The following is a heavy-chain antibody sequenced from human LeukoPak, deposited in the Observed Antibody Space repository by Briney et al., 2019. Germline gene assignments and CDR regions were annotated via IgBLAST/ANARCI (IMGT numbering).Heavy chain of an antibody. V-gene: IGHV4-59*01. Sequence: PSETLSLTCTVSGGSISSYYWSWIRQPPGKGLEWIGYIYYSGSTNYNPSLKSRVTISVDTSKNQFSLKLNSVTAADTAVYYCARDLGYSSGWYDYWGQGTLVTVSS. D-gene: IGHD6-19*01. CDR2: IYYSGST. CDR1: GGSISSYY. J-gene: IGHJ4*02. CDR3: ARDLGYSSGWYDY.